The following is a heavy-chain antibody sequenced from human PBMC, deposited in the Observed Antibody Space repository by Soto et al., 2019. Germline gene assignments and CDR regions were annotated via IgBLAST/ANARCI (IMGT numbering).Heavy chain of an antibody. V-gene: IGHV4-59*01. CDR3: ARTVSGGFDY. J-gene: IGHJ4*01. CDR2: IHNGQTT. Sequence: PSETLSLTCTVSGDSLTRNCWSWIRQPPGKGLEWLAFIHNGQTTNYNPSLVGRVSVSVDTSKSQLSLNLNSVTAADTAVYYCARTVSGGFDYWGQGILVTVSS. CDR1: GDSLTRNC.